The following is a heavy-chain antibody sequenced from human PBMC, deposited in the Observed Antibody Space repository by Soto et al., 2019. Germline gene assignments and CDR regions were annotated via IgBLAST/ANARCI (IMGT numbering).Heavy chain of an antibody. CDR2: ISYDGSNK. D-gene: IGHD5-12*01. V-gene: IGHV3-30-3*01. J-gene: IGHJ5*02. CDR1: GFTFSSYA. CDR3: ASGRGWLQLLWFDP. Sequence: QAGGSLRLSCAASGFTFSSYAMHWVRQAPGKGLEWVAVISYDGSNKYYADPVKGRFTISRDNSKNTLYLQMNSLRAEDTAVYYCASGRGWLQLLWFDPWGQGTLVTVSS.